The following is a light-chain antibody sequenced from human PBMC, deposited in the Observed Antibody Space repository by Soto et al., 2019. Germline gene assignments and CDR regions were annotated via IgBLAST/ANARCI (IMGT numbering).Light chain of an antibody. V-gene: IGLV3-21*02. CDR2: DDS. CDR1: DIGSKT. CDR3: QVWDSTSDLLYV. J-gene: IGLJ1*01. Sequence: SYDRTRPPSVSVAPVQTARITCGGNDIGSKTVNWYQQKPGQAPVMVVYDDSARASGITERFSGSNSGKTATMTISRVEAGDEADFSCQVWDSTSDLLYVFGTGTKVPV.